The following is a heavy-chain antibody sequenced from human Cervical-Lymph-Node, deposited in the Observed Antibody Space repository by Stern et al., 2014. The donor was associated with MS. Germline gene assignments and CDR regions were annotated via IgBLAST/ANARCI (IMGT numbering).Heavy chain of an antibody. CDR3: ARDSGTNTYYYYYGMDV. CDR1: GGTFSSHA. D-gene: IGHD1-1*01. V-gene: IGHV1-69*06. J-gene: IGHJ6*02. CDR2: ILPIFRTT. Sequence: QVQLVESGAEVKKPGSSVKVSCKASGGTFSSHAISWVRQAPGQGLEWMGGILPIFRTTNYAQKFQGRVTITADKSTSTAYMELSSLRSEDTAVYYCARDSGTNTYYYYYGMDVWGQGTTVTVSS.